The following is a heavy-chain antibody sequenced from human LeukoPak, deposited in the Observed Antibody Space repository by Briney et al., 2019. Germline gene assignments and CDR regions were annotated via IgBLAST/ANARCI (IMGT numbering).Heavy chain of an antibody. D-gene: IGHD3-10*01. J-gene: IGHJ4*02. CDR1: GFTFSSYA. Sequence: GGSLRLSCAASGFTFSSYAMSWVRQAPEKGLEWVSAISGSGGSTYYADSVKGRFTISRDNSKNTLYLQMNSLRAEDTAVYYCAKAPYYGSGSLGVYWGQGTLVTVSS. V-gene: IGHV3-23*01. CDR2: ISGSGGST. CDR3: AKAPYYGSGSLGVY.